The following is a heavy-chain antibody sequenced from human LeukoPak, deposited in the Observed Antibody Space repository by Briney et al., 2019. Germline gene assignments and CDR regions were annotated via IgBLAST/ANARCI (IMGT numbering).Heavy chain of an antibody. CDR3: ARDMSRVAAAVWDPLTTEWAFDY. D-gene: IGHD6-13*01. CDR1: GFTFSSYE. V-gene: IGHV3-48*03. CDR2: ISSSGSTI. J-gene: IGHJ4*02. Sequence: GGSLRLSCAASGFTFSSYEMNWVRQAPGKGLEWVSYISSSGSTIYYADSVKGRFTISRDNAKNSLYLQMNSLRAEDTAVYYCARDMSRVAAAVWDPLTTEWAFDYWGQGTLVTVSS.